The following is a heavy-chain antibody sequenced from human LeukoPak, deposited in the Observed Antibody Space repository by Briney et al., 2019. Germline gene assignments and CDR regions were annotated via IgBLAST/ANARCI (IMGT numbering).Heavy chain of an antibody. CDR1: GFTFDDYA. CDR3: ARDSGYSGYGDDAFDI. V-gene: IGHV3-33*08. J-gene: IGHJ3*02. CDR2: IWYDGSNK. Sequence: GRSLRLSCAASGFTFDDYAMHWVRQAPGKGLEWVAVIWYDGSNKYYADSVKGRFTISRDNSKNTLYLQMNSLRAEDAAVYYCARDSGYSGYGDDAFDIWGQGTMVTVSS. D-gene: IGHD5-12*01.